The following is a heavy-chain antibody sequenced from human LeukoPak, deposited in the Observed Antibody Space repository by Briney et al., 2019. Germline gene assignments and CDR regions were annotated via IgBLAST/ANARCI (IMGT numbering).Heavy chain of an antibody. CDR2: IIPIFGTA. CDR3: ARTSYCGGDCLDY. Sequence: SVKVSCKASGGTFSSYAISWVRQAPGQGLEWMGGIIPIFGTANYAQKFQGRVTITADESTSTAYMELSSLRSEDTAVYYCARTSYCGGDCLDYWGQGTLVTVSS. V-gene: IGHV1-69*13. CDR1: GGTFSSYA. D-gene: IGHD2-21*02. J-gene: IGHJ4*02.